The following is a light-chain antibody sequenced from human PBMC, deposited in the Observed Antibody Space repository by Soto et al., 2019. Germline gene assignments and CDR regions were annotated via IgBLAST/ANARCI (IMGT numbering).Light chain of an antibody. CDR2: EVN. CDR3: SSYAGSSNV. J-gene: IGLJ1*01. V-gene: IGLV2-8*01. CDR1: SSDVGGYNY. Sequence: QSALTQPPSASWSPGQSVAISCTGTSSDVGGYNYVSWYQQHPGKAPKLMIYEVNKRPSGVPDRFSGSKSGNTASLTVSGLQAEDEADYHCSSYAGSSNVFGTGTKATVL.